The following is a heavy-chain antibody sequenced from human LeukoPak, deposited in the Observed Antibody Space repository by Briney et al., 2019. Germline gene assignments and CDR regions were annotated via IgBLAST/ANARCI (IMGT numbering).Heavy chain of an antibody. CDR1: GFTFSSYA. Sequence: GGSLRLSCAASGFTFSSYAMSWVRQAPGRGLEWVSAISGSGGSTYYADSVKGRFTISRDNSKNTLYLQMNSLRAEDTAVYYCASITSVPPFDYWGQGTLVTVSS. CDR3: ASITSVPPFDY. V-gene: IGHV3-23*01. CDR2: ISGSGGST. D-gene: IGHD3-16*01. J-gene: IGHJ4*02.